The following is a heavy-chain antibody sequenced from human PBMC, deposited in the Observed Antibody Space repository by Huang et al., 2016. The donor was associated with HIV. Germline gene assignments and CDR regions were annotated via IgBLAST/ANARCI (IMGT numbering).Heavy chain of an antibody. Sequence: SGYIFSDYLITWVRQAPGQGLEWMGWINPYNGNTKYAQKFQDRATMTTDTSTSTAYMELRGLRSGDTALYYCARLWSRDGYNWDYWGQGTLVTVPS. CDR1: GYIFSDYL. CDR2: INPYNGNT. J-gene: IGHJ4*02. D-gene: IGHD5-12*01. CDR3: ARLWSRDGYNWDY. V-gene: IGHV1-18*01.